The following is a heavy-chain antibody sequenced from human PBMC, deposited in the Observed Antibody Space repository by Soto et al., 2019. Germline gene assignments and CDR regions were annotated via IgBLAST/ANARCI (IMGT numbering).Heavy chain of an antibody. J-gene: IGHJ4*02. CDR1: GFTFSSYA. CDR2: ISYDGSNK. CDR3: ARGTLTSGSYYTN. V-gene: IGHV3-30-3*01. Sequence: QVQLVESGGGVVQPGRSLRLSCAASGFTFSSYAMHWVRQAPGKGLEWVAVISYDGSNKYYADSVTGRFTISRDNSKNTLYLQMNSLRAEDTAVYYCARGTLTSGSYYTNWGQGTLVTVSS. D-gene: IGHD3-10*01.